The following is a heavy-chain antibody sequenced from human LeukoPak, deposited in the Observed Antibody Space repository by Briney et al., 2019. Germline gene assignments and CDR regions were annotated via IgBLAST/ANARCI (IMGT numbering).Heavy chain of an antibody. D-gene: IGHD3-10*01. J-gene: IGHJ4*01. V-gene: IGHV3-15*01. Sequence: GRSLRLSCAASEFTFTNAWMSWVRQAPGKGLEWVGRIKSKTDGGTTDYAAPVKGRFTISSDDSKTTLYLQMNSLKIEDTAVYYCTTEPYASGGYPYYFDYWGHGTLVTVSS. CDR1: EFTFTNAW. CDR3: TTEPYASGGYPYYFDY. CDR2: IKSKTDGGTT.